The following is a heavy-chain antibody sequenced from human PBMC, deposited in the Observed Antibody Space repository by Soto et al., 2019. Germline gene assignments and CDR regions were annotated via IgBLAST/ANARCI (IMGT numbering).Heavy chain of an antibody. D-gene: IGHD4-17*01. CDR3: ARLRSPYYYMDV. V-gene: IGHV4-39*01. Sequence: SETLSLTCTVSGGSISSSSYYWGWIRQPPGKGLEWIGSIYYSGSTYYNPSLKSRVTISVDTSKNQFSLKLSSVTAADTAVYYCARLRSPYYYMDVWGKGTTVTVSS. CDR2: IYYSGST. CDR1: GGSISSSSYY. J-gene: IGHJ6*03.